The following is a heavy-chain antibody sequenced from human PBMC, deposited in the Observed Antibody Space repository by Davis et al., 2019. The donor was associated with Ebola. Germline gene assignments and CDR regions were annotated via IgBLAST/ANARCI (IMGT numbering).Heavy chain of an antibody. V-gene: IGHV3-30-3*01. CDR3: ARGLRLWFGELLAYYYYGMDV. Sequence: PGGSLRLSCAASGFTFSSYAMHWVRQAPGKGLEWVAVISYDGSNKYYADSVKGRFTISRDNSKNTLYLQMNSLRAEDTAVYYCARGLRLWFGELLAYYYYGMDVWGQGTTVTVSS. D-gene: IGHD3-10*01. CDR2: ISYDGSNK. J-gene: IGHJ6*02. CDR1: GFTFSSYA.